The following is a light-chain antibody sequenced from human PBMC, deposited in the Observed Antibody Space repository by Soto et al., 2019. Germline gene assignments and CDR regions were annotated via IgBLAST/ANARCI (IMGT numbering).Light chain of an antibody. CDR2: EVS. CDR3: CSYAGRSNLV. Sequence: QSVLTQPASVSGSPGQSITISCTGTSSDVGSYNLVSWYQQHPGKAPKLMIYEVSQRPSGVSHRFSGSKSGNTASLTISGLQAADEADYYCCSYAGRSNLVFGGGTKLTVL. V-gene: IGLV2-23*02. CDR1: SSDVGSYNL. J-gene: IGLJ2*01.